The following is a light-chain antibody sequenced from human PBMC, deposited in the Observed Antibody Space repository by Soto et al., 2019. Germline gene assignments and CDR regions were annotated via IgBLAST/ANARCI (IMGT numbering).Light chain of an antibody. CDR3: QQYGSSPLT. Sequence: EIVLTQSPATLSLSPGERATLPCRASQSVNGYLAWYQQKFGQAPRLLIYDVSSRAIGVPDRFSGSGSGTDFTLTISRLEPEDFAVYYCQQYGSSPLTFGGGTRLEIK. CDR2: DVS. J-gene: IGKJ5*01. CDR1: QSVNGY. V-gene: IGKV3-20*01.